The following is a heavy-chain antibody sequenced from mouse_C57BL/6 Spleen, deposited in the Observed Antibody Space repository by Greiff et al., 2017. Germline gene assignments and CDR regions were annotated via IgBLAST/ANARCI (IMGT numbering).Heavy chain of an antibody. CDR1: GFTFSSYA. V-gene: IGHV5-4*01. D-gene: IGHD1-1*01. CDR3: AREGDGSSYKYFDV. J-gene: IGHJ1*03. Sequence: EVQLVESGGGLVKPGGSLKLSCAASGFTFSSYAMSWVRQTPEKRLEWVATISDGGSYTYYPDNVKGRFTISRDNAKNNLYLQMSHLKSEDTAMYYCAREGDGSSYKYFDVWGTGTTVTVSS. CDR2: ISDGGSYT.